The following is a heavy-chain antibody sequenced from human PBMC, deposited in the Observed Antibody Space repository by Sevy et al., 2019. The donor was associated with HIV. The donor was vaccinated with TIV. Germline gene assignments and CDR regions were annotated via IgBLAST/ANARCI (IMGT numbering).Heavy chain of an antibody. D-gene: IGHD1-26*01. CDR3: ARDGGYSVKWYPLY. CDR2: ISYEGTET. Sequence: GGSLRLSCAASGFAFSTHAMHWVRQAPGKGLEWVAVISYEGTETFYAASVEGRFTISRDNSKNMLSLQINSLRPEDTALCYCARDGGYSVKWYPLYWGHGTLVTVSS. V-gene: IGHV3-30-3*01. J-gene: IGHJ4*01. CDR1: GFAFSTHA.